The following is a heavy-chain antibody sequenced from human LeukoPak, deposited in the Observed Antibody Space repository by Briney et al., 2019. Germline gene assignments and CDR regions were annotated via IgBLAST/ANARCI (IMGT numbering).Heavy chain of an antibody. CDR3: SGSLVGKVALWFYLHGMEG. Sequence: PSETLSLTCTVSGGSISSGSYYWSWIRQPAGKGLEWIGRIYTSGSTNYNPSLKSRVTISVDTSKNQFSLKLSSVTAADTAVYCWSGSLVGKVALWFYLHGMEGWGQGTTVNVSS. J-gene: IGHJ6*02. D-gene: IGHD2-8*02. CDR2: IYTSGST. V-gene: IGHV4-61*02. CDR1: GGSISSGSYY.